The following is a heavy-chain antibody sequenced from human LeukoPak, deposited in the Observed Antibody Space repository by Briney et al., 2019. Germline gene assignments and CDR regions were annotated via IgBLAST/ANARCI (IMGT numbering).Heavy chain of an antibody. CDR1: GGSISSHY. CDR2: IYYSGST. CDR3: ARVQSTGGYYDFWSGYYYYMAV. V-gene: IGHV4-59*11. J-gene: IGHJ6*03. Sequence: SETLSLTCTVSGGSISSHYWSWIRQPPGKGLEWIGYIYYSGSTNYNPSLQSRVTISLDPSKNQLSLKLSSVTAADTAVYYCARVQSTGGYYDFWSGYYYYMAVWGKGTTVTVSS. D-gene: IGHD3-3*01.